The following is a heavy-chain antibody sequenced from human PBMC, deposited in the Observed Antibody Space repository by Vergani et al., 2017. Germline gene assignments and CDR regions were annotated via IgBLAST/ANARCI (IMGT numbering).Heavy chain of an antibody. Sequence: EVQLLESGGDLVQPGGSLRLSCAASGFTFNHYAMNWVRQAPGKGLEWVSGISGSGGSTYYAGAVKGRFTSSRESSKNTLYLQMNSLSAGDMAVYYCAKANPLNSGYDYLYCYHAMDVWVQGTTVTVSS. CDR3: AKANPLNSGYDYLYCYHAMDV. J-gene: IGHJ6*02. V-gene: IGHV3-23*01. CDR2: ISGSGGST. CDR1: GFTFNHYA. D-gene: IGHD5-12*01.